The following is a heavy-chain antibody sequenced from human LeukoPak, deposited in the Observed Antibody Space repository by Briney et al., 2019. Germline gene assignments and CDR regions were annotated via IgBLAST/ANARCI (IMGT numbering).Heavy chain of an antibody. Sequence: GSLRLSCAASGFTFSSYWMSWVRQAPGKGLEWVANIKQDGSEKYYVDSVKGRFTISRDNSKNTLYLQMNSLRAEDTAVYYCARAPVVPAARGYYYYMDVWGKGTTVTVSS. J-gene: IGHJ6*03. CDR3: ARAPVVPAARGYYYYMDV. D-gene: IGHD2-2*01. V-gene: IGHV3-7*01. CDR2: IKQDGSEK. CDR1: GFTFSSYW.